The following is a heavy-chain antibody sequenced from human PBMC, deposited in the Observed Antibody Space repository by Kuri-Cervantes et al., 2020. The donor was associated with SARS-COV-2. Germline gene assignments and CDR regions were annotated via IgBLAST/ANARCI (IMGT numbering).Heavy chain of an antibody. CDR1: GFAFSNVW. CDR2: ISSDGTKT. CDR3: TPLLAPLDF. Sequence: GGSLRLSCAVSGFAFSNVWMHWVRQVPGKGMVWVPEISSDGTKTNYVDSVRGRFTISRDNAKSTLFLQMNSLRVEDTAVYFCTPLLAPLDFWGQGTLVTVSS. J-gene: IGHJ4*02. V-gene: IGHV3-74*01. D-gene: IGHD2-15*01.